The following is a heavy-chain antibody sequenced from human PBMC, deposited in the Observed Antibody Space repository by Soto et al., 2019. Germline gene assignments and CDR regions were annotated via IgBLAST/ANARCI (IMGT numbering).Heavy chain of an antibody. V-gene: IGHV1-69*13. CDR3: ARVRNKVATSGPFDP. D-gene: IGHD5-12*01. Sequence: SVKVSCKASGGTFSSYAISWVREAPGQGLEWMGGIIPIFGTANYAQKFQGRVTITADESTSTAYMELSSLRSEDTAVYYCARVRNKVATSGPFDPWGQGTLVTVSS. J-gene: IGHJ5*02. CDR1: GGTFSSYA. CDR2: IIPIFGTA.